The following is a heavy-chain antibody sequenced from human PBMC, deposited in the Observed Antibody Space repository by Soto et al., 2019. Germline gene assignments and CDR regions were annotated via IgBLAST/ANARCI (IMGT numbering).Heavy chain of an antibody. V-gene: IGHV1-3*01. J-gene: IGHJ4*02. CDR1: GYTFTSSA. CDR3: ARDCSGGSCYPYYFDY. D-gene: IGHD2-15*01. Sequence: VKVSCKASGYTFTSSAMHWVRQAPGQRLEWMGWINAGNGNTKYSQKFQGRVTITRDTSASTAYMELSSLRSEDTAVYYCARDCSGGSCYPYYFDYWGQGTLVTVSS. CDR2: INAGNGNT.